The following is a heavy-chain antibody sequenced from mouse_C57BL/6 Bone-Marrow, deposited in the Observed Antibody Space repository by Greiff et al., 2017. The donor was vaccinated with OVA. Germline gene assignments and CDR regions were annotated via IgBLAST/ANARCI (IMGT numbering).Heavy chain of an antibody. CDR1: GYAFTNYL. CDR3: ARDYGP. CDR2: INPGSGGT. V-gene: IGHV1-54*01. Sequence: VQLQQSGAELVRPGTSVKVSCKASGYAFTNYLIEWVKQRPGQGLEWIGVINPGSGGTNYNEKFKGKATLTADKSSSTAYMQLSSLTSEDSAVYFCARDYGPWGEGTSVTVSS. D-gene: IGHD1-1*02. J-gene: IGHJ4*01.